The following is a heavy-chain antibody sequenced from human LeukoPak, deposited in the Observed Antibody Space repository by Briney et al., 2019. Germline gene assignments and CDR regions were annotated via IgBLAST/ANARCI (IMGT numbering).Heavy chain of an antibody. CDR3: GSGSYYRINYYYMDV. CDR2: IIPIFGTA. V-gene: IGHV1-69*06. CDR1: GGTFSSYA. J-gene: IGHJ6*03. Sequence: SVKVSCKASGGTFSSYAISWVRQAPGQGLGWMGGIIPIFGTANYAQKFQGRVTITADKSTSTAYMELSSLRSEDTAVYYCGSGSYYRINYYYMDVWGKGTTVTVSS. D-gene: IGHD3-10*01.